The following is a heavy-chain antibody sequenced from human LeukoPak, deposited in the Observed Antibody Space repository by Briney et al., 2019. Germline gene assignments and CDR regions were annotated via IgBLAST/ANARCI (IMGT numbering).Heavy chain of an antibody. J-gene: IGHJ4*02. V-gene: IGHV4-61*02. CDR1: GGSITSGDYY. Sequence: SQTLSLTCTVSGGSITSGDYYWNWIRQPAGKGLEWIGRTSTSGSTNYNPSLKSRVTISVDTSKNQFSLKLSSLTAADTAVYYCASRRGRYDYWGQGTLVTVSS. D-gene: IGHD5-24*01. CDR3: ASRRGRYDY. CDR2: TSTSGST.